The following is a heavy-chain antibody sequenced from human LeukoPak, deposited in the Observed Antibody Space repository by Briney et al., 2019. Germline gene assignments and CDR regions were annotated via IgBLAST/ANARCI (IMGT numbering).Heavy chain of an antibody. J-gene: IGHJ6*03. CDR1: GFTFSSYE. CDR2: ISSSGSTT. V-gene: IGHV3-48*03. D-gene: IGHD1-26*01. CDR3: ARDLRIVGATKGGIYYYYYMDV. Sequence: GGSLRLSCAASGFTFSSYEMNWVRQAPGKGLEWVSYISSSGSTTYYADSVKGRFTISRDNAKNSLYLQMNSLRAEDTAVYYCARDLRIVGATKGGIYYYYYMDVWGKGTTVTVSS.